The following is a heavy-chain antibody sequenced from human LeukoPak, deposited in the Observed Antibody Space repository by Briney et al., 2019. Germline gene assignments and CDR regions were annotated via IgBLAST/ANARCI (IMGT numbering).Heavy chain of an antibody. V-gene: IGHV3-30*04. CDR1: GFTFSSYA. Sequence: PGGSLRLSCAASGFTFSSYAMHWVRQAPGKGLEWVAVISYDGSNKYYADSVKGRFTISRDNSKNTLYLQMNSLRAEDTAVYYCARDRSSGYLHYFDYWGQGTLVTVSS. D-gene: IGHD3-22*01. CDR3: ARDRSSGYLHYFDY. CDR2: ISYDGSNK. J-gene: IGHJ4*02.